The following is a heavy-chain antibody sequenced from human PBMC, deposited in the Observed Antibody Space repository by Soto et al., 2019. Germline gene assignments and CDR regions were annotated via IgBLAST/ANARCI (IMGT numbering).Heavy chain of an antibody. D-gene: IGHD5-12*01. J-gene: IGHJ4*02. CDR1: GFTFSNSG. CDR3: AKDRGTGGATIHY. V-gene: IGHV3-30*18. CDR2: ISYDGSNK. Sequence: QVQLVESGGGVVQPGRSLRLSCAASGFTFSNSGMHWVRQAPGKGLEWVAVISYDGSNKYYADSVKGRFTISRDNSKNTLYLQMNSLGAEDTAVYYGAKDRGTGGATIHYWGQGTLVTVSS.